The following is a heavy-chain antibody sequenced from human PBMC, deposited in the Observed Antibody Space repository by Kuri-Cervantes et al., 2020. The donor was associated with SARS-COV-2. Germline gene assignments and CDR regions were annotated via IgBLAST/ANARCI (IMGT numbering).Heavy chain of an antibody. V-gene: IGHV3-7*01. CDR1: GFTFSIYW. J-gene: IGHJ4*02. CDR3: ARARMAGPFDY. D-gene: IGHD5-24*01. Sequence: GESLKISCAASGFTFSIYWMSWVRQAPGKGLEWVANIKQDGSEKYYVDSVKGRFTISRDNAKNSLYLQMNSLRAEDTAVYYCARARMAGPFDYWGRGTLVTVSS. CDR2: IKQDGSEK.